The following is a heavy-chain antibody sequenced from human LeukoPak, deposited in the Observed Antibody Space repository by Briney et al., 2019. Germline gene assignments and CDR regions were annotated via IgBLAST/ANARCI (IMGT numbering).Heavy chain of an antibody. CDR3: ARVSRYCSSTSCYPTDDY. D-gene: IGHD2-2*01. CDR1: GYTFTSYD. CDR2: MNPNSGNT. J-gene: IGHJ4*02. Sequence: ASVKDSCKTSGYTFTSYDINWVRQATGQGLEWMGWMNPNSGNTGYAQKFQGRVTMTRNTSISTAYMELSSLRSEDTAVCYCARVSRYCSSTSCYPTDDYWGQGTLVTVSS. V-gene: IGHV1-8*01.